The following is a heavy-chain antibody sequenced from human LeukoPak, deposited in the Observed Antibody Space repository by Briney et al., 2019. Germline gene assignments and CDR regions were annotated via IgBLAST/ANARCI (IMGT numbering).Heavy chain of an antibody. CDR3: ASRRSSRPHFQH. V-gene: IGHV4-34*01. CDR2: INHSGST. J-gene: IGHJ1*01. CDR1: GGSFSGYY. D-gene: IGHD1-14*01. Sequence: PSETLSLTCAVYGGSFSGYYWSWIRQPPGKGLEWIGEINHSGSTNYNPSLKSRVTISVDTSKNQFSLKLSSVTAADTAVYYCASRRSSRPHFQHWGQGTLVTVSS.